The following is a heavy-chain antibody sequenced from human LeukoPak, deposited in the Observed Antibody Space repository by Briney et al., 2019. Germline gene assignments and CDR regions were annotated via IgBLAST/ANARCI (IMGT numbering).Heavy chain of an antibody. J-gene: IGHJ5*02. V-gene: IGHV1-69*01. Sequence: GASVKVSCKASGGTFSSYAISWVRQAPGQGLEWMGGIIPIFGTANYAQKFQGRVTITADESTSTAYMELSSLRSEDTAVYYCARDSIAVAGTYNWFDPWGQGTLVTVSS. CDR3: ARDSIAVAGTYNWFDP. D-gene: IGHD6-19*01. CDR1: GGTFSSYA. CDR2: IIPIFGTA.